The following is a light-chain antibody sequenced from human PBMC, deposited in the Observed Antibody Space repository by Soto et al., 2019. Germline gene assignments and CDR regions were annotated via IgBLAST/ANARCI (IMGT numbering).Light chain of an antibody. V-gene: IGKV3-11*01. CDR3: QQRYNWPPLT. J-gene: IGKJ5*01. CDR2: DAS. Sequence: VVLTQSPATLSLSPGERATLSCRASDTINIYLAWYQQKPGQAPRLLIYDASNRATGIPARFSGSGSGTDFTLTISSLEPEDFAIYYCQQRYNWPPLTLGQGHDWRL. CDR1: DTINIY.